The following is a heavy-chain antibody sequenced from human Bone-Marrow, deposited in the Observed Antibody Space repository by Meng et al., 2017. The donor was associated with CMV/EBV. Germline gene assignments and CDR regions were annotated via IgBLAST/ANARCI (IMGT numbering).Heavy chain of an antibody. CDR3: ASSRFFDY. CDR1: GFTFSDFY. J-gene: IGHJ4*02. CDR2: IWYDGSIE. V-gene: IGHV3-33*08. Sequence: GESLKISCAASGFTFSDFYMTWIRQAPGKGLEWVTVIWYDGSIEFYADSVKGRFTISRDNSKNTLYLQMNSLRAEDTAVYYCASSRFFDYWGQGTLVTVSS.